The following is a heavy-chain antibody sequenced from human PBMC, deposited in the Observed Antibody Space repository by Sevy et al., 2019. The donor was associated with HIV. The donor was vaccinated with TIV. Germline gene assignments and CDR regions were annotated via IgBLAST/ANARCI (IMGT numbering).Heavy chain of an antibody. CDR2: ISSSSSYI. V-gene: IGHV3-21*01. CDR3: ARDLDYGDYFVRAFDI. CDR1: GFTFSSYS. D-gene: IGHD4-17*01. Sequence: GGSLRLSCAASGFTFSSYSMNWVRQAPGKGLEWVSSISSSSSYIYYADSVKCRFTISRANAKNSLYLQMNSLRAEDTAVYYCARDLDYGDYFVRAFDIWGQGTMVTVSS. J-gene: IGHJ3*02.